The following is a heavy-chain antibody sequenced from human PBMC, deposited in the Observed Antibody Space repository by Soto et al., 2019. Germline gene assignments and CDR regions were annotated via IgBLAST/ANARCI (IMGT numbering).Heavy chain of an antibody. CDR1: GFTFRRHV. CDR3: AKDVWNDVPATDGFDI. V-gene: IGHV3-30*18. D-gene: IGHD1-1*01. J-gene: IGHJ3*02. Sequence: PGGSLRVSCAASGFTFRRHVMHWVRQSPGKGLEWLTIISYDGSQKFYAESVKGRFTISRDNSKNMVYLQMNSLRAEDTAVYYCAKDVWNDVPATDGFDIWGQGTKVTVSS. CDR2: ISYDGSQK.